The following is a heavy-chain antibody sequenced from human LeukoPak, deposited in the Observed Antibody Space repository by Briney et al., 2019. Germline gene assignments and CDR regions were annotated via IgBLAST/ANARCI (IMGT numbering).Heavy chain of an antibody. CDR1: GFTFSDYW. CDR3: ARGTSRYMDV. J-gene: IGHJ6*03. Sequence: PGGSLRLSCAASGFTFSDYWMHWVRQVPGKGLVWVSRINSGGSSRSSADSVKGRFTISRDNGENTLYLQMSSLSAEDTAVYYCARGTSRYMDVWGKGTTVTVSS. V-gene: IGHV3-74*01. D-gene: IGHD1/OR15-1a*01. CDR2: INSGGSSR.